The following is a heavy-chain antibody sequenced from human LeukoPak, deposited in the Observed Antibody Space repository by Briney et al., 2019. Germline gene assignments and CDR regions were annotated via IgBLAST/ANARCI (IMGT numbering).Heavy chain of an antibody. CDR3: ASDRTPYGSVNWFDP. J-gene: IGHJ5*02. CDR1: GGSFSGYY. D-gene: IGHD3-10*01. V-gene: IGHV4-34*01. Sequence: SETLSLTCAVYGGSFSGYYWSWIRQPPGKGLEWIGEINHSGSTNYNPSLKSRVTISVDTSKNQFSLKLSSVTAADTAVYYCASDRTPYGSVNWFDPWGQGTLVTVSS. CDR2: INHSGST.